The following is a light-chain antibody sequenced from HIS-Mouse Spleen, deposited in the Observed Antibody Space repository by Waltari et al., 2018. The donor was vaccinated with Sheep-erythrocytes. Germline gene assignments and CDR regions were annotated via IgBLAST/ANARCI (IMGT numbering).Light chain of an antibody. CDR2: EVS. Sequence: QSALTQPHSASGSPGQSVTIYCTGTSSDVGGYNYVSWYQQHPGKAPKLMIYEVSQRPSGVPERFSGSKSVNTASLTVSGLQAEDEADYYCSSYEGSNNWVFGGGTKLTVL. J-gene: IGLJ3*02. CDR3: SSYEGSNNWV. V-gene: IGLV2-8*01. CDR1: SSDVGGYNY.